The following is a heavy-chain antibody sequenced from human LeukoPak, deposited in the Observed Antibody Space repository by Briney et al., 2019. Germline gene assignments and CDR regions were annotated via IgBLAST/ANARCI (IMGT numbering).Heavy chain of an antibody. Sequence: SETLSLTCTVSGGSISSSSYYWGWIRQPPGKGLEWIGSIYYSGSTYYNPSLKSRVTISVDTSKNQFSLKLSSVTAADTAVYYCARQGYSSSCPLFDYWGQGTLVTVSS. CDR1: GGSISSSSYY. CDR2: IYYSGST. D-gene: IGHD6-13*01. V-gene: IGHV4-39*01. J-gene: IGHJ4*02. CDR3: ARQGYSSSCPLFDY.